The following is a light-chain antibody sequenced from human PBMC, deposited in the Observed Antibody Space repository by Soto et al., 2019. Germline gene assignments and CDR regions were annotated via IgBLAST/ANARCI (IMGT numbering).Light chain of an antibody. CDR1: QSVSSN. CDR3: QQYNNWPSVT. Sequence: EIVMTQSPATLSVSPGERGTLSCRASQSVSSNLAWYQQKPGQAPRLLIYGAFTRATGIAARFSGSGSGTEFTLTISSLQSEDFAVYYCQQYNNWPSVTFGGGTKVEIK. CDR2: GAF. J-gene: IGKJ4*01. V-gene: IGKV3-15*01.